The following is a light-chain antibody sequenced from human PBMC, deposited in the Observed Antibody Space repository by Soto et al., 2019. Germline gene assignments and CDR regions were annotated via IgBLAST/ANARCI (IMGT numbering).Light chain of an antibody. Sequence: EFVLTQSPGTLSLSPGERATLSCRASQSVSSTFLAWYQQKPGQAPRLLIYDASTRATGIPDRFSGSGSGTDFTLTISRLEPEDFAVYYCQRYGSSPPLTFGGGTKVEIK. J-gene: IGKJ4*01. CDR2: DAS. V-gene: IGKV3-20*01. CDR3: QRYGSSPPLT. CDR1: QSVSSTF.